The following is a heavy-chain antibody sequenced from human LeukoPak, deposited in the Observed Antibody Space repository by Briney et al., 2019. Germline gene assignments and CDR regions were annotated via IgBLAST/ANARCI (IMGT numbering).Heavy chain of an antibody. J-gene: IGHJ3*01. D-gene: IGHD2-15*01. CDR2: ISGSSGAT. V-gene: IGHV3-23*01. CDR3: AKGGPGAFDF. CDR1: GFAFSRND. Sequence: PGGSLRLSGAASGFAFSRNDMFWVRQAPGKGLEWVSSISGSSGATYYADSVRGRFTISRDNSKNTVFLQMSSLRAEDTAIYYCAKGGPGAFDFWGQGTMVTVSS.